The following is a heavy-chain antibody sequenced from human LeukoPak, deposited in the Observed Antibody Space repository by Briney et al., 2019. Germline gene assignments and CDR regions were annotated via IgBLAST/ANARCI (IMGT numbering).Heavy chain of an antibody. CDR3: AKDFIPNCSGGSCYSFDY. V-gene: IGHV3-9*01. D-gene: IGHD2-15*01. CDR1: GFTFDHYA. J-gene: IGHJ4*02. Sequence: GRSLRLACATSGFTFDHYAMHRVRQAPGKGLQGASGISWSGGSIGYADSVKGRFTISRDNAKNSLYLQMNSLRAEDTALYYCAKDFIPNCSGGSCYSFDYWGQGTLVTVSS. CDR2: ISWSGGSI.